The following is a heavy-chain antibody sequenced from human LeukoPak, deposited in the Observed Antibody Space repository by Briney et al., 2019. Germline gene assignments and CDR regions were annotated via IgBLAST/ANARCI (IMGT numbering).Heavy chain of an antibody. CDR2: IYTSGTT. V-gene: IGHV4-61*02. CDR3: ASVAYYYYYMDV. D-gene: IGHD2-15*01. CDR1: GGSISSGSYY. J-gene: IGHJ6*03. Sequence: SQTLSLACTVSGGSISSGSYYWSWFRQPGGQGLEWVGRIYTSGTTNYNPSLKSRVTMSVDTSKNQFSLKLSSVTAADTAVYYCASVAYYYYYMDVWGKGTTVTVSS.